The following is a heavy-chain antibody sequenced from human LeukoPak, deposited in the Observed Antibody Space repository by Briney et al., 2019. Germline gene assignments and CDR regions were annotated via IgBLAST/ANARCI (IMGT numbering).Heavy chain of an antibody. CDR3: ARAPSEIGGYYPEYFRH. D-gene: IGHD3-22*01. V-gene: IGHV3-74*01. J-gene: IGHJ1*01. CDR1: GFTFSTYW. Sequence: GGSLRLSCAASGFTFSTYWMHWVRHAPGKGRVWVSRIKSDGSTNYADSVKGRFTISRDNAKNTVSLQMNRLRLEDTGVYYCARAPSEIGGYYPEYFRHWGQGTLVTVSS. CDR2: IKSDGST.